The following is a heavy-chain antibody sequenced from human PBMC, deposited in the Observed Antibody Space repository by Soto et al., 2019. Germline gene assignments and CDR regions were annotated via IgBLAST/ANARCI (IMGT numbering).Heavy chain of an antibody. CDR2: IVPVFGSP. CDR1: GGSFSNFG. CDR3: AREGSGYNF. J-gene: IGHJ4*02. D-gene: IGHD5-12*01. Sequence: VASVKVSCKASGGSFSNFGISLVRQAPGQGLEWMGGIVPVFGSPNYALRFRGGLTIIADESTSTGYMELISLRSDDTAVYYCAREGSGYNFWGQGTQVTVSS. V-gene: IGHV1-69*13.